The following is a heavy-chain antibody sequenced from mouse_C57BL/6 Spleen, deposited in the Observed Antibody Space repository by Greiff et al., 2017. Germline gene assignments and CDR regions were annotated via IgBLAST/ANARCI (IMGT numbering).Heavy chain of an antibody. CDR3: ATELYYYGSSPLYMDY. V-gene: IGHV1-26*01. J-gene: IGHJ4*01. CDR1: GYTFTDYY. Sequence: EVQLQQSGPELVKPGASVKISCKASGYTFTDYYMNWVKQSHGKSLEWIGDINPNNGGTSYNQKFKGKATLTVDKSSSTAYMELRSLTSEDSAVYYCATELYYYGSSPLYMDYWGQGTSVTVSS. D-gene: IGHD1-1*01. CDR2: INPNNGGT.